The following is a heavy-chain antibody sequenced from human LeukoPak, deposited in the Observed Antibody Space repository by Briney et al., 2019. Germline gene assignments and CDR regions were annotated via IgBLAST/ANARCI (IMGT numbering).Heavy chain of an antibody. V-gene: IGHV3-9*01. J-gene: IGHJ4*02. CDR1: GFTFDDYA. Sequence: TGGSLRPSCAASGFTFDDYAMHWVRQAPGKGLEWVSGISWNSGSIGYADSVKGRFTISRDNAKNSLYLQMNSLRAEDTAVYYCAKGIGYSSGWYEGALDYWGQGTLVTVSS. CDR3: AKGIGYSSGWYEGALDY. D-gene: IGHD6-19*01. CDR2: ISWNSGSI.